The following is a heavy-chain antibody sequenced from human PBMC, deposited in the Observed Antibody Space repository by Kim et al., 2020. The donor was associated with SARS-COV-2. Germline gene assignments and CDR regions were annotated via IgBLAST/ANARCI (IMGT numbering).Heavy chain of an antibody. D-gene: IGHD3-22*01. Sequence: GGSLRLSCAASGFTFSSYAMHWVRQAPGKGLEWVAVILYDGSNKYYAESVKGRFTISRDNSKNTLYLQMNSLRAEDTAVYYCARDLYNYDSSGYYEGDYYYHGMDVWGQGTTVTVSS. CDR3: ARDLYNYDSSGYYEGDYYYHGMDV. V-gene: IGHV3-30*04. J-gene: IGHJ6*02. CDR1: GFTFSSYA. CDR2: ILYDGSNK.